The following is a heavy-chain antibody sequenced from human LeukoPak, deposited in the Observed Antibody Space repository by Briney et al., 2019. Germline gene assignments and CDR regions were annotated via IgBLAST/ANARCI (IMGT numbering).Heavy chain of an antibody. CDR1: GYSITSGYY. V-gene: IGHV4-38-2*02. CDR2: IYQSGST. Sequence: SETLSLTCTVSGYSITSGYYWGWIRQPPGKGLEWIGSIYQSGSTNYNPSLKSRVTLSLGTSRNQFSLKLRSVTAADTAVYYCASRGLAARPFDYWGQGTLVTVSS. J-gene: IGHJ4*02. D-gene: IGHD6-6*01. CDR3: ASRGLAARPFDY.